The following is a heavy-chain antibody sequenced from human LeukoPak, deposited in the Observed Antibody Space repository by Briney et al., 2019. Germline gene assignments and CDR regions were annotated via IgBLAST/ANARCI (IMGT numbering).Heavy chain of an antibody. CDR1: GGTFSTYA. J-gene: IGHJ4*02. D-gene: IGHD6-19*01. CDR2: IIPIFGTA. Sequence: ASVKVSSKASGGTFSTYAISWVRHAPGQGLEWMGGIIPIFGTANYAQKFQGRVTTTADKSTSTAYMELSSLRSEDTAVYYWARGGSSGWYWLYWGQGTLVTVSS. CDR3: ARGGSSGWYWLY. V-gene: IGHV1-69*06.